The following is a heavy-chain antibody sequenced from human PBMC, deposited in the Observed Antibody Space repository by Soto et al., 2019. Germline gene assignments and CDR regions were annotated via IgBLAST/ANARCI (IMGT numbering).Heavy chain of an antibody. CDR1: GFTFSGSA. V-gene: IGHV3-73*01. D-gene: IGHD5-18*01. J-gene: IGHJ4*02. Sequence: PGGSLRLSCAASGFTFSGSAMHWVRQASGKGLEWVGRIRSKANSYATAYAASVKGRFTISRDDSKNTAYLQMNSLKTEDTAVYYCTHGYSYGMWDYYFDYWGQGTLVTVSS. CDR3: THGYSYGMWDYYFDY. CDR2: IRSKANSYAT.